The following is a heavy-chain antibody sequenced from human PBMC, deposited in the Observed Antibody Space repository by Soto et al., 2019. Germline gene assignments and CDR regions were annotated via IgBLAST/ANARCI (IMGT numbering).Heavy chain of an antibody. V-gene: IGHV5-51*01. CDR2: TYPGDSDV. D-gene: IGHD3-16*01. Sequence: PGESLKISCKASGYSFSTFWIGWVRQMPGEGLEWMGITYPGDSDVRYSPSFQGQVTISADKSISTAYLQWNNLKVSDTAMYYCARLASGIMAPFDYWGRGTLVTVSS. CDR3: ARLASGIMAPFDY. CDR1: GYSFSTFW. J-gene: IGHJ4*02.